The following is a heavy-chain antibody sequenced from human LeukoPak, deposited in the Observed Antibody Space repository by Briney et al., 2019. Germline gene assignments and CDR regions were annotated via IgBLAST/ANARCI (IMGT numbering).Heavy chain of an antibody. Sequence: PGGSLRLSCAASGFTVSSNYMSWVRQAPGKGLEWVSVIYSGGSTYYADSVKGRFTISRHNSKNTLYLQMNSLRAEDTAVYYCARGLSDSSGYSDDAFDIWGQGTMVTVSS. CDR2: IYSGGST. V-gene: IGHV3-53*04. CDR1: GFTVSSNY. CDR3: ARGLSDSSGYSDDAFDI. D-gene: IGHD3-22*01. J-gene: IGHJ3*02.